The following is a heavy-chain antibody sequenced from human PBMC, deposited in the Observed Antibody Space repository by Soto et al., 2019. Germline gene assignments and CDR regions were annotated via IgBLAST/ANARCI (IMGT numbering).Heavy chain of an antibody. Sequence: SETLSLTCTVSGGSISSGDYYWSWIRQPPRKGLEWIGYIYYSGSTYYNPSLKSRVTISVDTSKNQFSLKLSSVTAADTAVYYCARDRYYGSGSFDYWGQGTLVTVSS. CDR2: IYYSGST. CDR3: ARDRYYGSGSFDY. V-gene: IGHV4-30-4*01. CDR1: GGSISSGDYY. J-gene: IGHJ4*02. D-gene: IGHD3-10*01.